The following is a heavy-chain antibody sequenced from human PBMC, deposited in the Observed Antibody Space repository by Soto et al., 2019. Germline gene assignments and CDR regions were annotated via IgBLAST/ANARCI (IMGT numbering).Heavy chain of an antibody. CDR3: ARDSHVGSGWQLTADY. Sequence: GGSLRLSCAASGFTFSSYGMHWVRQAPGKGLEWVAVIWYDGSNKYYAESVKGRFTISRDNSKDTLYLQMNSLRAEDTAVYYCARDSHVGSGWQLTADYWGQGTLVTVSS. V-gene: IGHV3-33*01. CDR2: IWYDGSNK. D-gene: IGHD6-19*01. CDR1: GFTFSSYG. J-gene: IGHJ4*02.